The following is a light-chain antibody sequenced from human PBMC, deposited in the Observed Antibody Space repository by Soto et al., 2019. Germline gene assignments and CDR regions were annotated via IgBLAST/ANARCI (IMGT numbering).Light chain of an antibody. CDR3: QQYDNWWT. V-gene: IGKV3-15*01. CDR1: QSVTSN. CDR2: GAS. Sequence: EIVMTQSPATLSVSPGERATLSCRASQSVTSNLAWYQKKPGQAPRLLIYGASNRPTGIPARFSGSGSGKDFTLTISSLQSEDFAVYYCQQYDNWWTFGQGTRVEIK. J-gene: IGKJ1*01.